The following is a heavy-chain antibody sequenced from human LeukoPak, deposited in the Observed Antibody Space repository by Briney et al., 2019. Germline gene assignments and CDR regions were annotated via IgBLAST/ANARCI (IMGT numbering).Heavy chain of an antibody. Sequence: PTGGSLRLSCAASGFTFRTSWMHWVRQAPGKGLVWVSRINSDGSTTNYADSVKGRFTISRDNAKNTLYLQMNGLRAEDTAVYYCVGAIVYSAYDYLGYWGQGSLVTVSS. CDR1: GFTFRTSW. CDR3: VGAIVYSAYDYLGY. CDR2: INSDGSTT. D-gene: IGHD5-12*01. J-gene: IGHJ4*02. V-gene: IGHV3-74*01.